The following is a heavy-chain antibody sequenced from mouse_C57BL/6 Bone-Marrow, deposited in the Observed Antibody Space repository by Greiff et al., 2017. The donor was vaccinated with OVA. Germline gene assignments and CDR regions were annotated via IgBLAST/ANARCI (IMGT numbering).Heavy chain of an antibody. CDR2: INPGSGST. J-gene: IGHJ4*01. V-gene: IGHV1-55*01. D-gene: IGHD2-12*01. CDR1: DYTFPSYW. CDR3: ARNYSNDRYYAMDY. Sequence: QVQLQQPGAGLVKPGASVKMSCKAYDYTFPSYWITWVKQRPGQGLEWVGDINPGSGSTNYTEKFKSKATLTVDTSSSTAYMQLSSLTSEDSAVYYCARNYSNDRYYAMDYWGQGTSVTVSS.